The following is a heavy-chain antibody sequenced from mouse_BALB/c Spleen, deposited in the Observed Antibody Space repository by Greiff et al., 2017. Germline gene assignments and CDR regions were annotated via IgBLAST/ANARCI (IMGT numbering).Heavy chain of an antibody. D-gene: IGHD2-10*02. Sequence: EVQLQQSGAELVKPGASVKLSCTASGFNIKDTYMHWVKQRPEQGLEWIGRIDPANGNTKYDPKFQGKATITADKSSSTAYMQLSSLTSEDSAVYYCARSGYGNYYFDYWGQGTTLTVSS. CDR2: IDPANGNT. CDR1: GFNIKDTY. V-gene: IGHV14-3*02. CDR3: ARSGYGNYYFDY. J-gene: IGHJ2*01.